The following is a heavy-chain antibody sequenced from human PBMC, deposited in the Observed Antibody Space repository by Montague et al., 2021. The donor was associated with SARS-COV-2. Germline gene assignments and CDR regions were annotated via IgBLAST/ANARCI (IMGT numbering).Heavy chain of an antibody. Sequence: SLRLSCAASGFTFSSYAMHWVRQAPGKGLEWVAVISYDGSNKYYADSVKGRFTISRDNSKNTLYLQMNSLGAEDTAVYYCARSYSGSYHGAFDIWGQGAMVTVSS. CDR3: ARSYSGSYHGAFDI. CDR1: GFTFSSYA. CDR2: ISYDGSNK. V-gene: IGHV3-30-3*01. J-gene: IGHJ3*02. D-gene: IGHD1-26*01.